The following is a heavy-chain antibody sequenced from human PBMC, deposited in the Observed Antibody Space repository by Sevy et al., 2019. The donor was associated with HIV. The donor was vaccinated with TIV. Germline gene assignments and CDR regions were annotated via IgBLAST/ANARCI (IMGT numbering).Heavy chain of an antibody. J-gene: IGHJ4*02. Sequence: GVSLRLSCAASGFTFRGYVMSWVRQAPGKGLEWVSGISASGGSTYYADSVKGRFTISRDNSRNTLDLQMDSLRADDTAVYYCAKAKTVAAGFDYWGQGTLVTVSS. V-gene: IGHV3-23*01. CDR3: AKAKTVAAGFDY. CDR2: ISASGGST. CDR1: GFTFRGYV. D-gene: IGHD2-15*01.